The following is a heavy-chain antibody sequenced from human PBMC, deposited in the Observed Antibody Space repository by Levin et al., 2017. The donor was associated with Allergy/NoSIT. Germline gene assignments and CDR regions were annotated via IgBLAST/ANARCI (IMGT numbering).Heavy chain of an antibody. CDR3: AKVVYSGAGTHRPFFDS. V-gene: IGHV3-23*01. Sequence: GESLKISCATSGFTFRSYGIHWVRQAPGEGLEWVSGISGNGNTHYVDSVKGRFTISRDNSENTVYLHMNNLRADDTAVYYCAKVVYSGAGTHRPFFDSWGQGTLVTVSS. J-gene: IGHJ4*02. CDR1: GFTFRSYG. CDR2: ISGNGNT. D-gene: IGHD3-10*01.